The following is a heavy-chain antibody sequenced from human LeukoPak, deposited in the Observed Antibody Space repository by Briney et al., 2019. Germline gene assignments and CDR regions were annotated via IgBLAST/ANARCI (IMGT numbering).Heavy chain of an antibody. CDR3: ARGHVGATDFDY. D-gene: IGHD1-26*01. CDR2: INPDSGGT. V-gene: IGHV1-2*02. Sequence: ASVKVSCKASGYTFTGYYIHWVRQAPGQGLEWMGWINPDSGGTNYAQKFQGRVTMTRDTSISTAHMELSRLRSDDTAVYYCARGHVGATDFDYWGQGTLVTVSS. J-gene: IGHJ4*02. CDR1: GYTFTGYY.